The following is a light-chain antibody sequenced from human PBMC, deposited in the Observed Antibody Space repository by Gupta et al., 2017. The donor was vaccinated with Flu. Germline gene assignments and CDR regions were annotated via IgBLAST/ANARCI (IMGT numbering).Light chain of an antibody. V-gene: IGLV2-14*01. CDR2: EVS. CDR1: SSDVGGYNY. J-gene: IGLJ3*02. CDR3: SSYTSSSPWV. Sequence: FALTQPASVLGSPGQSTTISCTETSSDVGGYNYVSWYQQHPGKAPKLIIYEVSNRPSGVSNRFSGSKSGNTASLTISGLQAEDEADYYCSSYTSSSPWVFGGGTKLTVL.